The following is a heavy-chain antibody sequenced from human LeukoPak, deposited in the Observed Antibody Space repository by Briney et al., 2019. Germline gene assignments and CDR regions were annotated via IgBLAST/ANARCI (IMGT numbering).Heavy chain of an antibody. CDR1: GGSISSYY. Sequence: SETLSLTCTVPGGSISSYYWSWIRQPPGKGLEWIGSIYHSGSTYYNPSLKSRVTISVDTSKNQFSLKLSSVTAADTAVYYCARRDGSGSHLYYYYYYMDVWGKGTTVTVSS. CDR3: ARRDGSGSHLYYYYYYMDV. D-gene: IGHD3-10*01. J-gene: IGHJ6*03. CDR2: IYHSGST. V-gene: IGHV4-59*04.